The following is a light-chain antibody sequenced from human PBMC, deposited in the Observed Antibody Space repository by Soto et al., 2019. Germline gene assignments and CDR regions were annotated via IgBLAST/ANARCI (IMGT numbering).Light chain of an antibody. Sequence: EIVLTQSPGTLSLSPGERATLFCRASQTITTSQLAWYQQKPGQAPRVLIFGASNRATGIPDRFSGSGSGTDFTLTISQLEPEDFAIYYCQQYAGSPRTFGQGTTVEIK. CDR1: QTITTSQ. CDR2: GAS. J-gene: IGKJ1*01. V-gene: IGKV3-20*01. CDR3: QQYAGSPRT.